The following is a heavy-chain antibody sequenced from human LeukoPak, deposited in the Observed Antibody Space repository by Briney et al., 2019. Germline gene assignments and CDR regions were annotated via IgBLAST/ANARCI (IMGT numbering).Heavy chain of an antibody. D-gene: IGHD1-1*01. Sequence: GGSLRLSCVASGFTFSSYGMHWVRQAPGKGLEWVAVISYDGYNKYYADSVKGRFTISRDNSKNTLYLQMNSLRAEDTAVYYCAKPTYNWNDFYYWGQGTLVTVSS. CDR3: AKPTYNWNDFYY. V-gene: IGHV3-30*18. CDR1: GFTFSSYG. J-gene: IGHJ4*02. CDR2: ISYDGYNK.